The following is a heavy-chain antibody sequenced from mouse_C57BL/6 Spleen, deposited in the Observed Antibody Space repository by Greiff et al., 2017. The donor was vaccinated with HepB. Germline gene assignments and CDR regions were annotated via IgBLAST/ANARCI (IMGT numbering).Heavy chain of an antibody. D-gene: IGHD3-2*02. V-gene: IGHV3-6*01. Sequence: ESGPGLVKPSQSLSLTCSVTGYSITSGYYWNWIRQFPGNKLEWMGYISYDGSNNYNPSLKNRISITRDTSKNQFFLKLNSVTTEDTATYYCARETAQATAYWGQGTLVTVSA. CDR3: ARETAQATAY. CDR1: GYSITSGYY. J-gene: IGHJ3*01. CDR2: ISYDGSN.